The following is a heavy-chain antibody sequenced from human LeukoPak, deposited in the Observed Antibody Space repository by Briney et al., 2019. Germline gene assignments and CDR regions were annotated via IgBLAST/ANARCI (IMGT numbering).Heavy chain of an antibody. CDR2: IYYSGTT. Sequence: PSETLSLTCTVSGGSISNGYYSWTWIRQPPGKGLEWIVNIYYSGTTYYNPSLKSRVTISVDTSKDQFSLKLSSVTAADTAVYYCARGRRDYEYYFDYWGQGTLVTVSS. J-gene: IGHJ4*02. V-gene: IGHV4-30-4*01. CDR3: ARGRRDYEYYFDY. CDR1: GGSISNGYYS. D-gene: IGHD4-17*01.